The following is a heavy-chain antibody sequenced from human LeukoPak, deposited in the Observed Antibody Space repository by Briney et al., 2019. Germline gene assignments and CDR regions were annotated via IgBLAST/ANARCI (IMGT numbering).Heavy chain of an antibody. D-gene: IGHD5-18*01. V-gene: IGHV3-48*01. J-gene: IGHJ4*02. CDR2: IGSSSMTI. CDR3: AEDQRGYSYGDY. CDR1: GFTFSGSG. Sequence: TGGSLRLSCATSGFTFSGSGMNWVRQAPGKGLELVSYIGSSSMTIYYADSVKVRFTISSDNAKKSLYLQMNSLRAEDTAVYYCAEDQRGYSYGDYWGQGTLATVSS.